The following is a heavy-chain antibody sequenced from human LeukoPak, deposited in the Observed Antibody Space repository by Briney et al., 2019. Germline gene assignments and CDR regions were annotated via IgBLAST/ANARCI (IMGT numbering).Heavy chain of an antibody. CDR3: ARDRPLSWYFDL. CDR2: IYHSGST. J-gene: IGHJ2*01. V-gene: IGHV4-38-2*02. Sequence: SETLSLTCTVSGYSISSGYYWGWIRQPPGKGLEWIGSIYHSGSTYYNPSLKSRVTISVDTSKNQFSLKLSSVTAADTAVYYCARDRPLSWYFDLWGRGTLVTVSS. CDR1: GYSISSGYY.